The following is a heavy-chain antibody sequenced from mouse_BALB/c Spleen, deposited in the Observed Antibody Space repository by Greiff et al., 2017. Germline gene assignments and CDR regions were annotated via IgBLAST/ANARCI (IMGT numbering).Heavy chain of an antibody. J-gene: IGHJ3*01. Sequence: EVKLVESGGDLVKPGGSLKLSCAASGFTFSSYGMSWVRQTPDKRLEWVATISSGGSYTYYPDSVKGRFTISRDNAKNTLYLQMSSLKSEDTAMYYCARLAWFAYWGQGTLVTVSA. CDR2: ISSGGSYT. CDR3: ARLAWFAY. CDR1: GFTFSSYG. V-gene: IGHV5-6*01.